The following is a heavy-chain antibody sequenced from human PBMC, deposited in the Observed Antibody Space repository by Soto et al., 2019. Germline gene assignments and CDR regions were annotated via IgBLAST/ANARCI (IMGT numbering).Heavy chain of an antibody. CDR2: TYYSGST. D-gene: IGHD3-10*01. Sequence: WTWIRQHPGKGLEWIGYTYYSGSTDYNPSLKSRLTISVDTSKNQFSLRLSSVTAADTAVYYCGREEAGAFDIWGQGTMVTVSS. J-gene: IGHJ3*02. CDR3: GREEAGAFDI. V-gene: IGHV4-31*02.